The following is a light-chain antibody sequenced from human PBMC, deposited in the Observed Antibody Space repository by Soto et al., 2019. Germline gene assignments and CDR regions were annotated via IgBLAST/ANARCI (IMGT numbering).Light chain of an antibody. V-gene: IGKV1-39*01. CDR1: QSISSY. Sequence: DIQKTQSPSSLSSSVGDIVTITCRASQSISSYLNWYQQKPGKAPKLLIYAASSLQSGVPSRFSGSGSGTDFTLTISSLQPEDFATYYCQQSYSTPITFGQGTRLEI. J-gene: IGKJ5*01. CDR3: QQSYSTPIT. CDR2: AAS.